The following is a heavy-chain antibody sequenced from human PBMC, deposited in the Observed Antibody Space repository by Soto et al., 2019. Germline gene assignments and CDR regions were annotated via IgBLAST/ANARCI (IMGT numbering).Heavy chain of an antibody. D-gene: IGHD3-3*01. CDR1: GFTFSNAW. V-gene: IGHV3-15*01. J-gene: IGHJ4*02. Sequence: PGGSLRLSCAASGFTFSNAWMSWVRQAPGKGLEWVGRIKSKTDGGTTDYAAPVKGRFTISRDDSKNTLYLQMNSLKTEDTAVYYCTAARYDSWSGYYIFDYWGQGTLVTVSS. CDR2: IKSKTDGGTT. CDR3: TAARYDSWSGYYIFDY.